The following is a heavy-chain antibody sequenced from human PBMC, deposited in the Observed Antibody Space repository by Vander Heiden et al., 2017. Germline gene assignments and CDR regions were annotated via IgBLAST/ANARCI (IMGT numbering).Heavy chain of an antibody. CDR3: AKRSPVGGDYFDY. V-gene: IGHV3-23*01. D-gene: IGHD2-15*01. Sequence: EVQLFAFAGGLVQPGGSLRLSSAASGFTFNRYAMSWVRQAPGKGLGWVSAISTSGDSTYYADSVKGRFTISRDNSKNTLYLQMNSLRVEDTAVYYCAKRSPVGGDYFDYWGQGTLVTVSS. J-gene: IGHJ4*02. CDR1: GFTFNRYA. CDR2: ISTSGDST.